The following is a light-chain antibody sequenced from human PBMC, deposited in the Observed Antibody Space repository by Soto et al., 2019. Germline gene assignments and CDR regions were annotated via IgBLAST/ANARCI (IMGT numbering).Light chain of an antibody. J-gene: IGKJ5*01. CDR3: QLYGSSIT. CDR2: GAS. CDR1: QSVGSTY. Sequence: EIVLTQSPGTLSLSPGERATLSCRASQSVGSTYLAWYQQKPGQTPRLLIYGASSRATGIPDRFSGSGSGTDFTLTISRLDPEDFAVYYCQLYGSSITFGQGTRLEIK. V-gene: IGKV3-20*01.